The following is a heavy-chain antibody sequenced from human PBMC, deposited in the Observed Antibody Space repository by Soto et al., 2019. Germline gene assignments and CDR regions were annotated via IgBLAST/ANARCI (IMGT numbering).Heavy chain of an antibody. CDR2: IIPILGTA. D-gene: IGHD3-22*01. CDR1: GGTFSSYA. J-gene: IGHJ1*01. V-gene: IGHV1-69*12. CDR3: AREKYYSDSSAPLRDFQH. Sequence: QVQLVQSGAEVKKPGSSVKVSCKASGGTFSSYAIIWVRQAPGQWLEWMGGIIPILGTANYAQKFQGRVTITAEESTSTAYMELSSLRSEDPAVYYCAREKYYSDSSAPLRDFQHCGQGTLVTVSS.